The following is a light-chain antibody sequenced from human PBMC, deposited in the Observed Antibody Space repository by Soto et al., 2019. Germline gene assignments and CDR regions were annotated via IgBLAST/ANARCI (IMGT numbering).Light chain of an antibody. CDR1: TSDVGGYNY. V-gene: IGLV2-11*01. CDR3: CSYAGTSSSLI. Sequence: QSALSQPRSVSGSPGQSVTISCTGSTSDVGGYNYVSWFQQHPDKAPKLILYDVTKRPSGVSDRFSGSKSANTASLTISGLQDEDEADYYCCSYAGTSSSLIFGGGTKLTVL. J-gene: IGLJ2*01. CDR2: DVT.